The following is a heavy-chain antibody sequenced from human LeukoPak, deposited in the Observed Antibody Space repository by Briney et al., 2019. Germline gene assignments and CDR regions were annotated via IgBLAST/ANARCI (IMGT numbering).Heavy chain of an antibody. CDR1: GFTISSYG. Sequence: GGSLRLSCTASGFTISSYGMSWVRQAPGKGLEWVSAISSRADSTYYADSVKGRFTISKDISKNTLYLQMDSLRAEDTTIYYCAKDSPVCTYWGQGTLVTVSS. CDR3: AKDSPVCTY. V-gene: IGHV3-23*01. D-gene: IGHD2-8*01. CDR2: ISSRADST. J-gene: IGHJ4*02.